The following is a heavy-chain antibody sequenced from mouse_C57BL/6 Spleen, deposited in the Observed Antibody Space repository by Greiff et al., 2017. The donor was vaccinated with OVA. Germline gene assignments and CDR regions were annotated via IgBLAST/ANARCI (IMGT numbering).Heavy chain of an antibody. CDR1: GYTFTSYW. CDR2: IDPSDSYT. Sequence: QVQLQQPGAELVMPGASVKLSCKASGYTFTSYWMHWVKQRPGQGLEWIGEIDPSDSYTNYNQKFKGKSTLTVDKSSSTAYMQLSSLTSEDSAVYYCARRVLGYAMDYWGQGTSVTVSS. CDR3: ARRVLGYAMDY. J-gene: IGHJ4*01. D-gene: IGHD4-1*01. V-gene: IGHV1-69*01.